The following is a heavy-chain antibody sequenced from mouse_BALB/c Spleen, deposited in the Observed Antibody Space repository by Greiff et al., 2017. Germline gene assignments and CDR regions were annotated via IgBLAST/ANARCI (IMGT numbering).Heavy chain of an antibody. Sequence: DVMLVESGGGLVQPGGSRKLSCAASGFTFSSFGMHWVRQAPEKGLEWVAYISSGSSTLYYADTVKGRFTISRDNPKNTLFLQVTSLRSGDTAMYYGAREDDGKWKAMDYWGQGTAVTVSA. V-gene: IGHV5-17*02. CDR2: ISSGSSTL. CDR3: AREDDGKWKAMDY. D-gene: IGHD2-1*01. J-gene: IGHJ4*01. CDR1: GFTFSSFG.